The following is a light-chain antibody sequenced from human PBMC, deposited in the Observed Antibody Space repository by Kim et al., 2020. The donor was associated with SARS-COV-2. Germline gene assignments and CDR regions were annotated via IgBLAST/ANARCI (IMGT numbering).Light chain of an antibody. V-gene: IGLV2-8*01. J-gene: IGLJ1*01. Sequence: VTISCTGTSSCVGGYNYVSWYQQHPGKAPKVMIYEVSKRPSGVPDRFSGSKSGNTASLTVSGLQAEDEADYYCSSYVGSNNFFVFGTGTKVTVL. CDR3: SSYVGSNNFFV. CDR2: EVS. CDR1: SSCVGGYNY.